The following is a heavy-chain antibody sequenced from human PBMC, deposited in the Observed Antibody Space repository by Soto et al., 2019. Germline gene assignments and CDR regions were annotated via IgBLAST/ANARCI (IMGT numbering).Heavy chain of an antibody. D-gene: IGHD1-26*01. CDR1: GYGFTGDG. CDR2: ISAYNGNT. Sequence: ASAKVSCKAAGYGFTGDGSSWVRQAPGQGLEWMGWISAYNGNTNYAQKLQGRVTMTTDTSTSTAYMELRSLGSDDTAVDYCAREGGGGSYGAFDIWGQGTMVTVSS. V-gene: IGHV1-18*01. CDR3: AREGGGGSYGAFDI. J-gene: IGHJ3*02.